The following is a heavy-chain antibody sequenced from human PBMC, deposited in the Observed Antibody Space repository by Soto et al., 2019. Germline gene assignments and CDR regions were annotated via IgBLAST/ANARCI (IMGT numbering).Heavy chain of an antibody. Sequence: GGSLRVSCTASGFTFSSYAMSWVRQAPGKGLEWVSAISGSGGSTYYADSVKGRFTISRDNSKNTLYLQMNSLRAEDTAVYYCAKFQKKSETYYYDSSGYYSFYYYGLDDWGHGPTVP. V-gene: IGHV3-23*01. CDR3: AKFQKKSETYYYDSSGYYSFYYYGLDD. D-gene: IGHD3-22*01. CDR1: GFTFSSYA. CDR2: ISGSGGST. J-gene: IGHJ6*01.